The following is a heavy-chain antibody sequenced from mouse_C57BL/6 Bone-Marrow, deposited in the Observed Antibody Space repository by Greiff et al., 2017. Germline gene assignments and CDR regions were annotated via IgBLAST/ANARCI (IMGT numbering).Heavy chain of an antibody. Sequence: VQLQQSGAELVRPGASVTLSCKASGYTFTDYEMHWVKQTPVHGLEWIGAIDPETGGTAYNQKFKGKATLTVDKSSSTAYMQLSSLTSEDSAVYFCAREGGGTDARRFAYWGQGTLVTVSA. D-gene: IGHD3-3*01. CDR3: AREGGGTDARRFAY. J-gene: IGHJ3*01. CDR2: IDPETGGT. V-gene: IGHV1-15*01. CDR1: GYTFTDYE.